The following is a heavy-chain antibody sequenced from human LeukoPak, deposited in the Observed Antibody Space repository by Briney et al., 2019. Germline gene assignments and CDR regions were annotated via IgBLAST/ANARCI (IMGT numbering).Heavy chain of an antibody. CDR3: NSRYYYDSSGSTGDY. CDR1: GFTFSSYSMN. Sequence: GSLRLSCAASGFTFSSYSMNWVRQPPGKGLEWIGSIYYSGSTYYNPSLKSRVTISVDTSKNQFSLKLSSVTAADTAVYYCNSRYYYDSSGSTGDYWGQGTLVTVSS. D-gene: IGHD3-22*01. J-gene: IGHJ4*02. V-gene: IGHV4-59*05. CDR2: IYYSGST.